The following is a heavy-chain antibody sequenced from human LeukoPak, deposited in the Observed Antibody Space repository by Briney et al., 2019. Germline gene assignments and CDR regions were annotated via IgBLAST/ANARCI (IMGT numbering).Heavy chain of an antibody. CDR2: INAGNGNT. CDR3: ARVFPVGPSSSGGFDY. CDR1: GYTFTSYA. Sequence: GASVKVSCKASGYTFTSYAMHWVRQAPGQRLEWMGWINAGNGNTKYSQKFQGRVTITRDTSASTAYMELSSLRSEDTAVYYCARVFPVGPSSSGGFDYLGQGTLVTVSS. V-gene: IGHV1-3*01. J-gene: IGHJ4*02. D-gene: IGHD6-6*01.